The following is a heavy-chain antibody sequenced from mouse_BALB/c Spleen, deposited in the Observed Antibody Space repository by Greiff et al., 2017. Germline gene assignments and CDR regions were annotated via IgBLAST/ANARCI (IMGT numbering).Heavy chain of an antibody. CDR1: GYTFTDYY. J-gene: IGHJ2*01. Sequence: LVESGPELVKPGASVKISCKASGYTFTDYYINWVKQKPGQGLEWIGWIYPGSGNTKYNEKFKGKATLTVDTSSSTAYMHLSSLTSEDTAVYFCARWGTTVVPDYWGQGTTLTVSS. CDR2: IYPGSGNT. D-gene: IGHD1-1*01. CDR3: ARWGTTVVPDY. V-gene: IGHV1-84*02.